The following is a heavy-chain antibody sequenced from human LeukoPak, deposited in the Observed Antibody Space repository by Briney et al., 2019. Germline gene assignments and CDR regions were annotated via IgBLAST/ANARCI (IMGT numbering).Heavy chain of an antibody. V-gene: IGHV4-61*02. D-gene: IGHD3-10*01. CDR2: MYISGSTNYNPSLSGST. CDR3: ARDRTVRGGIDY. Sequence: SETLSLTCTVSGGSISSGSYYWSWIRQPAGKGLEWIGRMYISGSTNYNPSLSGSTNYNPSLKSRVTISVDMSREQFSLKLSSVTAAGTAVYYCARDRTVRGGIDYWGQGTLVTVSS. J-gene: IGHJ4*02. CDR1: GGSISSGSYY.